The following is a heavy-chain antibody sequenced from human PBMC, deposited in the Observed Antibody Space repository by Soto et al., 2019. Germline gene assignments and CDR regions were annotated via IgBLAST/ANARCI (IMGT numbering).Heavy chain of an antibody. CDR1: GFTFSSYG. J-gene: IGHJ3*02. V-gene: IGHV3-30*18. Sequence: PGGSLRLSCAASGFTFSSYGMHWVRQAPGKGLEWVAVISYDGSNKYYADSVKGRFTISRDNSKNTLYLQMNSLRAEDTAVYYCAKDSIGAFDIWGQGTMVTVSS. CDR2: ISYDGSNK. CDR3: AKDSIGAFDI.